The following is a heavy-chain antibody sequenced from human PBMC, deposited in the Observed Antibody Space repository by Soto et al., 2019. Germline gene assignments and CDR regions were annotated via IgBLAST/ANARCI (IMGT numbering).Heavy chain of an antibody. CDR3: ARGSSIAGLYYGMDV. CDR2: IYHSGST. V-gene: IGHV4-30-2*01. CDR1: GGSISSGGYS. J-gene: IGHJ6*02. Sequence: SETLSLTCAVSGGSISSGGYSWSWIRQPPGKGLEWIGYIYHSGSTYYNPSLKSRVTISVDRSKNQFSLKLSSVTAADTAVYYCARGSSIAGLYYGMDVWGQGTTVTVSS. D-gene: IGHD6-6*01.